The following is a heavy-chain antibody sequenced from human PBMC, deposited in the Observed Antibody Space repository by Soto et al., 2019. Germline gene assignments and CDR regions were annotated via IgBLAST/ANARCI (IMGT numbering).Heavy chain of an antibody. J-gene: IGHJ3*02. Sequence: QVQLQESGPGLVKPSETLSLTCTVSGGSISSYYWSWIRQPPGKGLEWIGYIYYSGSTNYNPSLRSRVPISVDTSKNQFSLKLSSVTAADTAVYYCARVELEDYGDGGAFDIWGQGTMVTVSS. CDR1: GGSISSYY. V-gene: IGHV4-59*01. CDR2: IYYSGST. CDR3: ARVELEDYGDGGAFDI. D-gene: IGHD4-17*01.